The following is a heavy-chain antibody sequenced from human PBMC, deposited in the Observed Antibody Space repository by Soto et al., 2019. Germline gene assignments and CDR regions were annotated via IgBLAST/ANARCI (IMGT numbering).Heavy chain of an antibody. Sequence: SGPTLVNPTETLTLTCTVSGFSLSNARMGVSWIRQPPGKALEWLAHIFSNDEKSYSTSLKSRLTISKDTSKSQVVLTMTNMDPVDTATYYCARIRPPYYYGSGSRLHVPYYFDYWGQGTLVTVSS. J-gene: IGHJ4*02. CDR3: ARIRPPYYYGSGSRLHVPYYFDY. V-gene: IGHV2-26*01. CDR2: IFSNDEK. CDR1: GFSLSNARMG. D-gene: IGHD3-10*01.